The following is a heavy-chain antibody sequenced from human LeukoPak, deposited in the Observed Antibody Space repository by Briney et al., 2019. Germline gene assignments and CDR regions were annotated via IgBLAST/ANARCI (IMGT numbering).Heavy chain of an antibody. J-gene: IGHJ4*02. Sequence: PGGSLRLSCAASDFSFITYAMSWVRQAPGKGLEWVSAISGGGGSTYYADSVKGRFTISRDNSKNTLYLQMNSLRAEDTAVYYCAKGMTLGSYSSGWQDDYWGQGTLVTVSS. D-gene: IGHD6-19*01. CDR2: ISGGGGST. CDR1: DFSFITYA. CDR3: AKGMTLGSYSSGWQDDY. V-gene: IGHV3-23*01.